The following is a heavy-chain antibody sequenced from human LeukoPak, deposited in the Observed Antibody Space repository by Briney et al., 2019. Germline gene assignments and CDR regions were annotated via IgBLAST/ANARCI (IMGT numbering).Heavy chain of an antibody. J-gene: IGHJ4*02. Sequence: GGSLRLSCAASGFTFSSYSMNWVRQAPGKGLEWVSSISSSSSYIYYADSVKGRFTISRDNSKNTLYLQMNSLRAEDTAVYYCARDPAYYDSSGSLDYWGQGTLVTVSS. CDR1: GFTFSSYS. V-gene: IGHV3-21*01. CDR3: ARDPAYYDSSGSLDY. D-gene: IGHD3-22*01. CDR2: ISSSSSYI.